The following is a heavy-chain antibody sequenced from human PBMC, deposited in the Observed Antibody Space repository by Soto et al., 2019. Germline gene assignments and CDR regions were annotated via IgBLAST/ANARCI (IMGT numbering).Heavy chain of an antibody. CDR2: ISSTTNYI. CDR1: GFTFTRYS. Sequence: GGSLRLSCAASGFTFTRYSMNWVRQAPGKGLEWVSSISSTTNYIYYGDSMKGRFTISRDNAKNSLYLEMNSPRAEDTAVYYCARESEDLTSNFDYWCQGTLVTVSS. CDR3: ARESEDLTSNFDY. V-gene: IGHV3-21*06. J-gene: IGHJ4*02.